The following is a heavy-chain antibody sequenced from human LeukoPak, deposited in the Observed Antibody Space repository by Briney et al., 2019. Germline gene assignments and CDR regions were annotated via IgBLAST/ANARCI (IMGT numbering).Heavy chain of an antibody. CDR2: IYWDDDK. V-gene: IGHV2-5*02. J-gene: IGHJ4*02. D-gene: IGHD1-26*01. CDR3: AHSLEYRVGAPESYFDY. CDR1: GFSLSTSGVG. Sequence: SGPTLVNPTQTLTLTCTFSGFSLSTSGVGVGWIRQPPGKALEWLALIYWDDDKRYSPSLKSRLTITKDTSKNQVVLTMTNMDPVDTATYYCAHSLEYRVGAPESYFDYWGQGTLVTVSS.